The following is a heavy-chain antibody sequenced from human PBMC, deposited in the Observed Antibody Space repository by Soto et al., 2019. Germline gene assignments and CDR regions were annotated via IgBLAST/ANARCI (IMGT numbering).Heavy chain of an antibody. V-gene: IGHV6-1*01. Sequence: SPTLSLPCDISGDSVSSDSTAWNWIRQSPSRGLEWLGRTYYKSKWFYNYAVSVRSRIAIKSDTSKNQFSLQLNSVTPEDTAVYFCARGDQWLIYWGQGTRVTVSS. CDR3: ARGDQWLIY. D-gene: IGHD6-19*01. CDR2: TYYKSKWFY. CDR1: GDSVSSDSTA. J-gene: IGHJ4*02.